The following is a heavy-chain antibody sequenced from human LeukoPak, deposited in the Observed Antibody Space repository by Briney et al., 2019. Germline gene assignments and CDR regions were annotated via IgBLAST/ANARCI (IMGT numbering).Heavy chain of an antibody. V-gene: IGHV6-1*01. Sequence: PSQTLSLTCAISGDSVSSNSAAWNWLRQSPSRGLEWLGRTYYRSKWYNDYAVSVKSRITINPDTSKNQFSLQLNSVTPEDTAVYYCARDGPYYYDSSGYSQLDYWGQGTLVTVSS. J-gene: IGHJ4*02. CDR3: ARDGPYYYDSSGYSQLDY. CDR2: TYYRSKWYN. CDR1: GDSVSSNSAA. D-gene: IGHD3-22*01.